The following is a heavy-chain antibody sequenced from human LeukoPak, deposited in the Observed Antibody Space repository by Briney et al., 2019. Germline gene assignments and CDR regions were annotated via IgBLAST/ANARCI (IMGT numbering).Heavy chain of an antibody. CDR1: GFTFSSYE. V-gene: IGHV3-48*03. Sequence: GGSLRLSCAASGFTFSSYEMNWVRQAPGKGLEWVSYTSNSGSTIYYADSVKGRFTISRDNAKNSLYLQMNSLRDEDTAVYYCARLGGSVIDYWGQGTLVTVS. CDR2: TSNSGSTI. D-gene: IGHD3-16*01. CDR3: ARLGGSVIDY. J-gene: IGHJ4*02.